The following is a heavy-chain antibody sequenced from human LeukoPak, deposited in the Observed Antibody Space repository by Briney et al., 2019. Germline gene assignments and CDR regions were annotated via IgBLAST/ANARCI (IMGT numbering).Heavy chain of an antibody. CDR1: GFTFSSYE. CDR2: ISSSGSNT. J-gene: IGHJ4*02. Sequence: GGSLRLSCAASGFTFSSYEMNWVRQAPGKGLEWVSYISSSGSNTYYADSVKGRFTISRDNAKNSLYLQMKSLRAEDTAVYYCAGDYYDSSGYFLGVYWGQGTLVTVSS. D-gene: IGHD3-22*01. V-gene: IGHV3-48*03. CDR3: AGDYYDSSGYFLGVY.